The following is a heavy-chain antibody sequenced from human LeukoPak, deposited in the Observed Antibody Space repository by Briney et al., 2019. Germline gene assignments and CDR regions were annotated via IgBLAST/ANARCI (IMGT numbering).Heavy chain of an antibody. CDR3: ARIGYSSSSNDY. CDR2: IKQDGSIK. J-gene: IGHJ4*02. V-gene: IGHV3-7*01. D-gene: IGHD6-6*01. CDR1: GFTFTNYW. Sequence: GGSLRLSCAASGFTFTNYWMTWVRQAPGKGLEWVANIKQDGSIKYYADSMKGRFTISRDNARNSLFLQMNSLRVEDTAVYYCARIGYSSSSNDYWGRGTLVTVSS.